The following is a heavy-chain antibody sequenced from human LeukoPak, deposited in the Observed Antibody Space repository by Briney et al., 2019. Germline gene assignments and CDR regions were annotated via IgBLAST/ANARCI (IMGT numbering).Heavy chain of an antibody. V-gene: IGHV3-7*01. J-gene: IGHJ6*02. CDR2: IKKDGGEK. Sequence: GGSLRLSCVASGFTFSSYWMSWVRQAPGKGLEWVANIKKDGGEKYYLDSVKGRFTISRDNAKNSLYLQMSSLRAEDTAVYYCAREAGESFYQYYGMDVWGQGTTVTVSS. D-gene: IGHD3-10*01. CDR1: GFTFSSYW. CDR3: AREAGESFYQYYGMDV.